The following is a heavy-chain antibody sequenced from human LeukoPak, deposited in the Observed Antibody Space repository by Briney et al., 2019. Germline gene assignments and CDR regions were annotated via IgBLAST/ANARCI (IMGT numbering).Heavy chain of an antibody. CDR1: GGSISSSSYY. CDR3: AKIVGAPNWFDP. CDR2: IYYSGST. D-gene: IGHD1-26*01. Sequence: PSETLSLTCTVSGGSISSSSYYWGWIRQPPGKGLEWIGSIYYSGSTYYNPSLKSQVTISVDTSKNQFSLNLSSVTAADTAVYYCAKIVGAPNWFDPWGQGTLVSVSS. V-gene: IGHV4-39*07. J-gene: IGHJ5*02.